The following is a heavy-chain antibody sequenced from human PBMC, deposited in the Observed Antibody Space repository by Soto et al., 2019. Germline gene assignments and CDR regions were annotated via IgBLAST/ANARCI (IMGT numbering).Heavy chain of an antibody. D-gene: IGHD6-13*01. CDR1: GYTFTSYG. J-gene: IGHJ5*02. V-gene: IGHV1-18*01. Sequence: GASVKVSCKASGYTFTSYGISWVRQAPGQGLEWMGWISAYNGNTNYAQKLQGRVTMTTDTSTSTAYMELRSLRSDDTAVYYCARDRRRSSWLNWFDPWGQGTLVTVSS. CDR3: ARDRRRSSWLNWFDP. CDR2: ISAYNGNT.